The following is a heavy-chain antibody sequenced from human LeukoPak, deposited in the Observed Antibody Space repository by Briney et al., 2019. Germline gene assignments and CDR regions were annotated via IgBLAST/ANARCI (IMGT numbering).Heavy chain of an antibody. J-gene: IGHJ4*02. D-gene: IGHD1-26*01. Sequence: EASVKVSCKASGYTFTGYYMRWVRQAPGQGLEWMGWINPNSGGSGGTNYAQKFQGRVTMTRDTSISTAYMELSRLRSDDTAVYYCARDDGGSYLVDCWGQGTLVTVSS. CDR3: ARDDGGSYLVDC. V-gene: IGHV1-2*02. CDR1: GYTFTGYY. CDR2: INPNSGGSGGT.